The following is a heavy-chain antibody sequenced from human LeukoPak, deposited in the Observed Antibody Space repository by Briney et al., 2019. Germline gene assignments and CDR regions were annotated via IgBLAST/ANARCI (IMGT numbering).Heavy chain of an antibody. CDR1: GDSINSLDL. V-gene: IGHV4-4*02. Sequence: PSETLSLTCTVSGDSINSLDLWSWVRQPPGKGLEWVGEMYLSGTTHSNPSVKSRATISIDKSKNQFFLSLSSVTAADTAVYYCAGLVGRYSSGLYYYYFDYWGQGTLVTVSS. D-gene: IGHD3-22*01. CDR3: AGLVGRYSSGLYYYYFDY. J-gene: IGHJ4*02. CDR2: MYLSGTT.